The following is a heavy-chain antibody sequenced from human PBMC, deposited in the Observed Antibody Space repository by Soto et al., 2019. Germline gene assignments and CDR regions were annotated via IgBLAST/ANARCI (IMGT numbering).Heavy chain of an antibody. Sequence: QVQLVQSGAEVEKPGASVRVSCKASGYTFINYDINWVRQAPGQGLEWLGWMTPSSGYTGYAQKFQGRLTMTRDTPTSTAYMELSRLRSEDTAVYYCARNPDGTGLFDPWGQGTLVTVSS. D-gene: IGHD2-8*02. CDR2: MTPSSGYT. CDR1: GYTFINYD. J-gene: IGHJ5*02. CDR3: ARNPDGTGLFDP. V-gene: IGHV1-8*01.